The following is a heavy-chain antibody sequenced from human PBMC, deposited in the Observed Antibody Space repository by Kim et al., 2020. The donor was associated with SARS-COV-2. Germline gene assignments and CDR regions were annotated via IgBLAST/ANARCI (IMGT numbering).Heavy chain of an antibody. Sequence: YADSVKGRFTISRDNSKNTLYLQRNSLRSEDTAVYYCARVLSYYYGMDVWGQGTTVTVSS. V-gene: IGHV3-33*01. J-gene: IGHJ6*02. CDR3: ARVLSYYYGMDV.